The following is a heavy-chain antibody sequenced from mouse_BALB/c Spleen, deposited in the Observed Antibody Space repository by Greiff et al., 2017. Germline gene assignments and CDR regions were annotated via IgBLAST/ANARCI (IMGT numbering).Heavy chain of an antibody. J-gene: IGHJ4*01. CDR2: ISYDGSN. Sequence: VQLQQSGPGLVKPSQSLSLTCSVTGYSITSGYYWNWIRQFPGNKLEWMGYISYDGSNNYNPSLKNRISITRDTSKNQFFLKLNSVTTEDTATYYCARGRGSSYAMDYWGQGTSVTVSS. D-gene: IGHD1-1*01. CDR1: GYSITSGYY. V-gene: IGHV3-6*02. CDR3: ARGRGSSYAMDY.